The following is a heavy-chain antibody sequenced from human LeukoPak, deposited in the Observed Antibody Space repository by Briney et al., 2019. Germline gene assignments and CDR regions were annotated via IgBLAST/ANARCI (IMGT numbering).Heavy chain of an antibody. D-gene: IGHD3-22*01. CDR2: IKSKTDDGTT. J-gene: IGHJ4*02. CDR1: GFTFSNAW. CDR3: TTEEGSYYYDSSGYRFDY. Sequence: GGSLTLSCAASGFTFSNAWMSWARQAPGKGLEWGGRIKSKTDDGTTDYAAPVKGRFTISRDDSKNTLYLQMNSLKTEDTAVYYCTTEEGSYYYDSSGYRFDYWGQRTLVTVSS. V-gene: IGHV3-15*01.